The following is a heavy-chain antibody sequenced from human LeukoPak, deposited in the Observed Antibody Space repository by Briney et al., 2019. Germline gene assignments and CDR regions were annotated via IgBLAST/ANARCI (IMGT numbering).Heavy chain of an antibody. CDR1: GFTFSSYA. J-gene: IGHJ4*02. Sequence: PGGSLRLSCAASGFTFSSYAMSWVRQAPGKGLEWVSTISGSVVSTYYADSVKGRFTISRDNSKNTLYLQMNSLRTEDTAVYYCAREGGYSGSYRDCYFDYWGQGTLVTVSS. D-gene: IGHD1-26*01. CDR2: ISGSVVST. CDR3: AREGGYSGSYRDCYFDY. V-gene: IGHV3-23*01.